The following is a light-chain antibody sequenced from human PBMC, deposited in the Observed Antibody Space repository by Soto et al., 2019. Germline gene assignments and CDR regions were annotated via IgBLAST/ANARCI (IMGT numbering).Light chain of an antibody. Sequence: TQSPTTLSASVRDTLTNTCRASQSIHGWLAWYQQKPGKAPKLLIYKASSLESGVPSRFSGRGSGTEFTLTINSLQPKDFATYYCQQYNSYSQTFGQGTKVDI. J-gene: IGKJ1*01. CDR2: KAS. CDR1: QSIHGW. CDR3: QQYNSYSQT. V-gene: IGKV1-5*03.